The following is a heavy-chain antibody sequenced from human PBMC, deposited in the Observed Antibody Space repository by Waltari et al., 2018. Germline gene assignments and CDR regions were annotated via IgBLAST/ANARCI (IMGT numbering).Heavy chain of an antibody. CDR3: ARAADRDYDFWSGYSAGWYFDL. J-gene: IGHJ2*01. Sequence: QVQLQESGPGLVKPSETLSLTCTVSGGSISSYYWSWIRQPPGKGLEWIGYIYYSGSTIYNPSRKSRVTISGDTSKNQFSLKLSSVTAADTAVYYCARAADRDYDFWSGYSAGWYFDLWGRGTLVTVSS. V-gene: IGHV4-59*08. CDR2: IYYSGST. CDR1: GGSISSYY. D-gene: IGHD3-3*01.